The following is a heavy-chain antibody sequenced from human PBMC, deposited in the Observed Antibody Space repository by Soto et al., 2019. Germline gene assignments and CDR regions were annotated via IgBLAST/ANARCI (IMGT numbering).Heavy chain of an antibody. CDR1: GFTFSSYS. CDR3: ARDYDSSSWIETDYYYYGMDV. CDR2: ISSSSSYI. V-gene: IGHV3-21*01. Sequence: GGSLRLSCAASGFTFSSYSMNWVRQAPGKGLEWVSSISSSSSYIYYADSVKGRFTISRDNAKNSLYLQMNSLRAEDTAVYYCARDYDSSSWIETDYYYYGMDVWGQGTTVTVSS. D-gene: IGHD6-13*01. J-gene: IGHJ6*02.